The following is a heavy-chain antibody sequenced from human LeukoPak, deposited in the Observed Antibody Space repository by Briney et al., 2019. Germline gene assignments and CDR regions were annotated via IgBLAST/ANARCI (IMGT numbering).Heavy chain of an antibody. J-gene: IGHJ4*02. V-gene: IGHV3-74*03. CDR1: GFTFSGHW. Sequence: GGSLRLSCVASGFTFSGHWMHWVRHVPGKGLMAVSRITPDGNAAAYADSVKGRFTTSRDNAKNTLYLEMNSLTAEDTALYHCTRSGYSNGYDYWGQGTLVTVSS. CDR3: TRSGYSNGYDY. D-gene: IGHD2-15*01. CDR2: ITPDGNAA.